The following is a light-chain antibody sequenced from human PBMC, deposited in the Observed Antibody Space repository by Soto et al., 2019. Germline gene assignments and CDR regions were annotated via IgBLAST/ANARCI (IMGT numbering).Light chain of an antibody. Sequence: DIQMTQSPSTLSASVGDRVTITCRASQSISSGLAWYQKKPGKAPKLLIYNASSLDSGVPSRFSGSGSGTEFTLNRSSLEPDDCATYYCQQYNSDPWTFGQETK. V-gene: IGKV1-5*03. CDR3: QQYNSDPWT. J-gene: IGKJ1*01. CDR2: NAS. CDR1: QSISSG.